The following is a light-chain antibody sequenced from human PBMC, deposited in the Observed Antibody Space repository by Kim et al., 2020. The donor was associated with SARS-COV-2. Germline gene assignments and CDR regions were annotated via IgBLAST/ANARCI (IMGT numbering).Light chain of an antibody. CDR2: AAS. V-gene: IGKV1-27*01. CDR3: QKYNSAPLT. CDR1: QSISNY. J-gene: IGKJ4*01. Sequence: SATVGDRVTITCRASQSISNYLAWYQQKPGKVPKLLIYAASTLQSGVPSRFSGSRSGTDFTLTISSLQPEDVATYYCQKYNSAPLTFGGGTKLEIK.